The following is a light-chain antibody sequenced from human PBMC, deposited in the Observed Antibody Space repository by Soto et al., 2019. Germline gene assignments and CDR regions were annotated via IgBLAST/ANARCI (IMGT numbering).Light chain of an antibody. CDR3: CSYSGTYIFAVL. CDR2: DVS. J-gene: IGLJ2*01. CDR1: SSDVGGYTF. V-gene: IGLV2-11*01. Sequence: QSALTQPRSVSGSPGQSVTISCTETSSDVGGYTFVSWYQQRPGKAPKLMFYDVSKRPSRVPDRFSGSKSCNTASLTISGLQAEDEADYYCCSYSGTYIFAVLFGGGTQLTVL.